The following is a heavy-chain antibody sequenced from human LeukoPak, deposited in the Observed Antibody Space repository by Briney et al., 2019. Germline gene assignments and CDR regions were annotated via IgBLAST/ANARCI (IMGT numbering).Heavy chain of an antibody. J-gene: IGHJ3*02. D-gene: IGHD2-21*02. CDR3: ARSPLSGTLAYCGGDCYGNAFDI. CDR2: IYSGGST. V-gene: IGHV3-53*01. Sequence: PGGSLRLSCAASGFTVSSNYMSWVRQAPGKGLEWVSVIYSGGSTYYADSVKGRFTISRDNSKNTLYLQMYSLRAEDTAVYYCARSPLSGTLAYCGGDCYGNAFDIWGQGTMVTVSS. CDR1: GFTVSSNY.